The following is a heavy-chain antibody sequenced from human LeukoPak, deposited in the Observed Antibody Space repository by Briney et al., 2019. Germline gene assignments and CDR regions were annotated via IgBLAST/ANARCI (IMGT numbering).Heavy chain of an antibody. D-gene: IGHD1-1*01. V-gene: IGHV1-2*02. CDR3: ARGKQLDWAHYFYYYMDA. J-gene: IGHJ6*03. Sequence: ASVKVSCKASGYTFTVYYMHWVRQAPGQGLEWMGWINPNSGGTNYAQKFQGRVTMTRDTSISTAYMELSRLTSDDTAVYYCARGKQLDWAHYFYYYMDAWGKGTTVTVSS. CDR1: GYTFTVYY. CDR2: INPNSGGT.